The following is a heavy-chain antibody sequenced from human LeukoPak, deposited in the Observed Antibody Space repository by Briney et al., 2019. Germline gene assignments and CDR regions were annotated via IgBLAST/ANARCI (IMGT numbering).Heavy chain of an antibody. CDR3: VRDSSPRFSGQDWGY. V-gene: IGHV3-7*01. Sequence: GGSLRLSCAASGFTFSSYWMSWVRHAPGKGLEWLANINQDGRDTYYVDSVKGRFAVSRDNAKNSLYLQMNNVRADDTAVYYCVRDSSPRFSGQDWGYWGQGILVTVSS. CDR2: INQDGRDT. CDR1: GFTFSSYW. D-gene: IGHD5-12*01. J-gene: IGHJ4*02.